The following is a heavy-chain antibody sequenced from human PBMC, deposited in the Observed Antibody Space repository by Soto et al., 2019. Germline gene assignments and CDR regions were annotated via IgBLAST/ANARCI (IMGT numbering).Heavy chain of an antibody. V-gene: IGHV1-69*01. CDR2: IIPMVQKA. CDR3: ARGSTNFPEYFQF. Sequence: QVLLEQSGAEVRKTGSSVKLSCKTSGDSFISSSINWVRQAPGQGLEWMGGIIPMVQKANYAHHFRGRVAITADRSTNTVYMDLNSLRSDDTAVYFWARGSTNFPEYFQFWCLGTRVIVSS. J-gene: IGHJ1*01. D-gene: IGHD2-2*01. CDR1: GDSFISSS.